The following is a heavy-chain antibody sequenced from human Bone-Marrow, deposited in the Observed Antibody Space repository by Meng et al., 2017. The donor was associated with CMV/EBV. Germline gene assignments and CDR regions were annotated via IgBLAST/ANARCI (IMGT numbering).Heavy chain of an antibody. J-gene: IGHJ4*02. Sequence: GESLKISCAASGFTFSSYAMSWVRQAPGKGLEWVSAISGSGGSTYYADSVKGRFTISRVNSRNTLYLQMNSLRAEDTAVYYCAKASTYYYDSSGHSLDYWGQGTLVTVSS. CDR2: ISGSGGST. V-gene: IGHV3-23*01. D-gene: IGHD3-22*01. CDR3: AKASTYYYDSSGHSLDY. CDR1: GFTFSSYA.